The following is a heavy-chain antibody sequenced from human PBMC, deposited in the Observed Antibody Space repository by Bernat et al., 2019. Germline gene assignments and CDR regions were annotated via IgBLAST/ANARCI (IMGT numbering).Heavy chain of an antibody. CDR2: IDPSGST. CDR1: GGSISSGGYS. V-gene: IGHV4-30-2*01. CDR3: AKGAPAAIPYSDYGMDV. J-gene: IGHJ6*02. D-gene: IGHD2-2*02. Sequence: QLQLQESGSGLVKPSQTLSLTCAVSGGSISSGGYSWSWIRQPPGKGREWVGYIDPSGSTYYNPSLKSRVTISVARSKNPFSLNLSYVTAAATAVYTCAKGAPAAIPYSDYGMDVCDQGTTVTVSS.